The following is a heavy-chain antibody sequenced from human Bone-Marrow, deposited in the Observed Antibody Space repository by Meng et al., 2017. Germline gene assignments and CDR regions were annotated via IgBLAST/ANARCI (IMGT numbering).Heavy chain of an antibody. D-gene: IGHD3-22*01. Sequence: GSLRPSCTVSGGSISSYYWSWIRQPPGKGLEWIGYIYYSGSTNYNPSLKSRVTISVDTSRNQFSLKLSSVTAADTAVYYCARSHDSSGYYYTLAFDIWGQGTMVTVSS. J-gene: IGHJ3*02. CDR1: GGSISSYY. CDR3: ARSHDSSGYYYTLAFDI. V-gene: IGHV4-59*01. CDR2: IYYSGST.